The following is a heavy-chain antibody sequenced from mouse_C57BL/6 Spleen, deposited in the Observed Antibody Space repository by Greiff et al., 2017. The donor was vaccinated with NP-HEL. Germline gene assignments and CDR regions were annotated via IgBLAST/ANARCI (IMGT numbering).Heavy chain of an antibody. CDR3: ARRRAGTGYFDD. D-gene: IGHD3-3*01. V-gene: IGHV1-19*01. CDR1: GYTFTDYY. J-gene: IGHJ2*01. CDR2: INPYNGGT. Sequence: VQLQQSGPVLVKPGASVKMSCKASGYTFTDYYMNWVKQSHGKSLEWIGVINPYNGGTSYNQKFKGKATLTVDKSSSTAYMELNSLTSEDSAVYYCARRRAGTGYFDDWGQGTTLTVSS.